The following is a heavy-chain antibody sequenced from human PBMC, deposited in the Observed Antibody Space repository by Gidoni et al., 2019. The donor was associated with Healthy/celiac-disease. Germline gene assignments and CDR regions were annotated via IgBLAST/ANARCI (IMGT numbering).Heavy chain of an antibody. V-gene: IGHV3-13*01. CDR1: GFTFSSYD. CDR2: IGTAGDT. CDR3: ARGRGAFDI. Sequence: EVHLVESGGGLVQPGGSLRLSCSASGFTFSSYDMHWVRQATGKGMEWGSAIGTAGDTYYPGSVKGRFTISRENAKNSLYLQMNSLRAGDTAVYYCARGRGAFDIWGQGTMVTVSS. J-gene: IGHJ3*02.